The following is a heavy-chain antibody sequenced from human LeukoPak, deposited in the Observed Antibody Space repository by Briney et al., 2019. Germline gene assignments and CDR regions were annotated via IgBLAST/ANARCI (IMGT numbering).Heavy chain of an antibody. V-gene: IGHV3-48*03. CDR3: ALLAVASDFDY. CDR2: ISSGATTM. CDR1: GFMFRSFG. Sequence: SGGSLRLSCAASGFMFRSFGMYWVRQAPGKGLEWIAYISSGATTMYYADSVKGRFTISRDDAKNSLFLQMNGLRAEDTAVYYCALLAVASDFDYWGQGALVTVSS. D-gene: IGHD5-12*01. J-gene: IGHJ4*02.